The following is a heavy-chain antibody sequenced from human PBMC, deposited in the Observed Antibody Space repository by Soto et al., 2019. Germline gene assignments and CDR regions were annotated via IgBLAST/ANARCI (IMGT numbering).Heavy chain of an antibody. CDR3: ARDRGVAPPVAGNSHYYYYMDV. J-gene: IGHJ6*03. V-gene: IGHV1-18*01. D-gene: IGHD6-13*01. Sequence: QDQLVQSGGEVKKPGASVKVSCKASGYSFTNYGITWVRQAPGQGFEWMGWISAYNGDTNYAQKLQGRVTMTTDAPTSTADLELWSLRADDTAVYYCARDRGVAPPVAGNSHYYYYMDVWGKGTTVTVSS. CDR1: GYSFTNYG. CDR2: ISAYNGDT.